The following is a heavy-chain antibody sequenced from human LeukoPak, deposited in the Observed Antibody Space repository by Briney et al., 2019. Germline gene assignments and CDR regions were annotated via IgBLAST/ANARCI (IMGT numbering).Heavy chain of an antibody. CDR1: GYTFTSYG. CDR2: ISAYSGNT. J-gene: IGHJ4*02. V-gene: IGHV1-18*01. D-gene: IGHD1-26*01. CDR3: ARSRVGATRLDY. Sequence: GASVKVSCKASGYTFTSYGISWVRLAPGQGLEWMGWISAYSGNTNYAQKFQGRVTMTTDTSTSTAYMELRSLRSDDTAVYYCARSRVGATRLDYWGQGTLVTVSS.